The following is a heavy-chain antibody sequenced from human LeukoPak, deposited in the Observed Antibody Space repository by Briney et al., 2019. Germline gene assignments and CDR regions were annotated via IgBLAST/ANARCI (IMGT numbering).Heavy chain of an antibody. Sequence: SETLSLTCTVSGGSISSTIYYWGWIRQSPGRGLEWLGTVYYTGSTDYNPSLETRVTISVDTSKNQFSLNLRSVTAADTAVYYCARSNNGGESYYFYYMDVWGKGTTVTVSS. D-gene: IGHD3-16*01. V-gene: IGHV4-39*07. J-gene: IGHJ6*03. CDR3: ARSNNGGESYYFYYMDV. CDR2: VYYTGST. CDR1: GGSISSTIYY.